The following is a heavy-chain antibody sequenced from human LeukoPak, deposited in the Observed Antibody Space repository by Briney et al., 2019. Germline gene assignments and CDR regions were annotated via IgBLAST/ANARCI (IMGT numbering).Heavy chain of an antibody. Sequence: GSLRLSCAASGFTFSSYAMSWVRQAPGKGLEWVSGISGSGGNTYYADSVKGRFTISRDNSKNTLYLQMNSLRAGDTAIYYCAKGDTSGYYCNFDYWGQGTLVTASS. D-gene: IGHD3-22*01. V-gene: IGHV3-23*01. CDR2: ISGSGGNT. CDR1: GFTFSSYA. J-gene: IGHJ4*02. CDR3: AKGDTSGYYCNFDY.